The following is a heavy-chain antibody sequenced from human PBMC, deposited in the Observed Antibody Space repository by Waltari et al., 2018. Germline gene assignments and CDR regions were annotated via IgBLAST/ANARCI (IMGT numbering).Heavy chain of an antibody. CDR3: ARLRTASDYYFDY. J-gene: IGHJ4*02. Sequence: QVQLQESGPGLVKPSETLSLTCAVPGYYISSGYYSGWIRQPPGKGLEWIGSIYHSGSTYYNPSLKSRVTISVDTSKNQFSLKLSSVTAADTAVYYCARLRTASDYYFDYWGQGTLVTVSS. CDR2: IYHSGST. CDR1: GYYISSGYY. D-gene: IGHD3-3*01. V-gene: IGHV4-38-2*01.